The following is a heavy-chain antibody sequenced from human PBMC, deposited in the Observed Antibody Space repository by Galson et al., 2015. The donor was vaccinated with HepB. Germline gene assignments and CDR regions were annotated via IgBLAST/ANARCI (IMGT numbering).Heavy chain of an antibody. J-gene: IGHJ1*01. CDR1: GFTFSSYA. D-gene: IGHD6-13*01. CDR2: ISGSGGST. V-gene: IGHV3-23*01. CDR3: AKDLVGIAAAALEYFQH. Sequence: SLRLSCAASGFTFSSYAMSWVRQAPGKGLEWVSAISGSGGSTYYADSVKGRFTISRDNSKNTLYLQMNSLRAEDTAVYYCAKDLVGIAAAALEYFQHWGQGTLVTVSS.